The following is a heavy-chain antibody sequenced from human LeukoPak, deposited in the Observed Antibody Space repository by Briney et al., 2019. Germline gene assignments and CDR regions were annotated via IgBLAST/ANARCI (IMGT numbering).Heavy chain of an antibody. D-gene: IGHD2-21*01. Sequence: GGSLRLSCEASGFTFSSYAMHWVRQAPGKGLEWVAVISYDGSNKYYADSVKGRFTISRDNSKNTLYLQMNSLRAEDTAVYYCASMVFSLQGSLYCGGDCYYYGMDVWGQGTTVTVSS. V-gene: IGHV3-30*04. CDR1: GFTFSSYA. J-gene: IGHJ6*02. CDR2: ISYDGSNK. CDR3: ASMVFSLQGSLYCGGDCYYYGMDV.